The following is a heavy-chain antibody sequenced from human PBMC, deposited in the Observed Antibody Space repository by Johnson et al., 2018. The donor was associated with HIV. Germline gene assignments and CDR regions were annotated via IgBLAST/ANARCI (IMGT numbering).Heavy chain of an antibody. V-gene: IGHV3-53*01. D-gene: IGHD7-27*01. Sequence: VQLVESGGGLVKPGGSLRLSCAASGFTVSSNYMSWVRQAPGKGLEWVSVIYSGGSTYYADSVKGRFTICRDNSKKTLYLQMNSLRAEDTAVYYCARVGLTGAQTGDAFDIWGQGTMVTVSS. CDR1: GFTVSSNY. CDR3: ARVGLTGAQTGDAFDI. J-gene: IGHJ3*02. CDR2: IYSGGST.